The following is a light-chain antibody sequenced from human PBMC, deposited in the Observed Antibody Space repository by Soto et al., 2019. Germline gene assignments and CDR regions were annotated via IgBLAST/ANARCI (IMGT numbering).Light chain of an antibody. CDR3: QQYVSAPPAYT. J-gene: IGKJ2*01. CDR2: GAS. CDR1: QSVSSSY. V-gene: IGKV3-20*01. Sequence: EIVLTQSPGTLSLSPGERATLSCRASQSVSSSYLAWYQQKPGQAPRLLIYGASSRATGIPDRFSGSGSGTDFTLTISRLEPEDFAVYYCQQYVSAPPAYTFGEATKLEIK.